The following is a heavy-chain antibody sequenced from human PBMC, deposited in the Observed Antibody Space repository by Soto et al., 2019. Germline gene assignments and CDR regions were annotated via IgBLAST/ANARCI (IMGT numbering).Heavy chain of an antibody. CDR3: AREGYEGFNWFAP. V-gene: IGHV3-48*02. Sequence: EVQLVESGGGLIQPGGSLRLSCAASGFTFSSYSMNWVRQAPGKGLEWVSYIGSSSGAIFYADSVKGRFTISRDNAKNSLYLQMNSLRDEDTGVYYCAREGYEGFNWFAPWGQRTLVTVSS. D-gene: IGHD2-15*01. CDR2: IGSSSGAI. J-gene: IGHJ5*02. CDR1: GFTFSSYS.